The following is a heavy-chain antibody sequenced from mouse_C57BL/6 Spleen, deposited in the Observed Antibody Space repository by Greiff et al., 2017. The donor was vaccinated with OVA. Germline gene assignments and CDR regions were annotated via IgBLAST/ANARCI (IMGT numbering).Heavy chain of an antibody. J-gene: IGHJ4*01. D-gene: IGHD3-2*02. CDR2: ISNGGGST. CDR3: ARLRSGSPYYAMDY. CDR1: GFTFSDYY. V-gene: IGHV5-12*01. Sequence: DVMLVESGGGLVQPGGSLKLSCAASGFTFSDYYMYWVRQTPEKRLEWVAYISNGGGSTYYPDTVKGRFTISRDNAKNTLYLQMSRLKSEDTAMYYCARLRSGSPYYAMDYWGQGTSVTVSS.